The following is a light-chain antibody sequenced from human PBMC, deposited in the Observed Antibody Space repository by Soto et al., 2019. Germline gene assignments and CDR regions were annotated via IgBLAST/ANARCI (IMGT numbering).Light chain of an antibody. CDR2: EVG. J-gene: IGLJ1*01. V-gene: IGLV2-14*01. CDR1: SSDVGAFNY. Sequence: QSALTQPASVSGSPGQSITISCTGTSSDVGAFNYVSWYLQYRGKAPKLMIYEVGNRPSGVSNRFSGSKSGNTASLTISGLQAEDEADYYCCSYASGSIYVFGTGTKLTVL. CDR3: CSYASGSIYV.